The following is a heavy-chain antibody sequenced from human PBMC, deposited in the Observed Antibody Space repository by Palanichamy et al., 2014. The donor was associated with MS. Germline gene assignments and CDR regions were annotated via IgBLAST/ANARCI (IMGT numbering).Heavy chain of an antibody. D-gene: IGHD2-15*01. V-gene: IGHV4-59*01. Sequence: QVQLQESGPGLVKPSETLSLTCTVSGDSFSTNYWTWIRQPPGKGLEWVGSIYHRGSSKYSPSLKSRVTISVDTSKNQFTLKLTSVSAADTAMYYCARDHAYCYDTTCYSMGSFDFWGQGTVVTVSS. J-gene: IGHJ3*01. CDR1: GDSFSTNY. CDR3: ARDHAYCYDTTCYSMGSFDF. CDR2: IYHRGSS.